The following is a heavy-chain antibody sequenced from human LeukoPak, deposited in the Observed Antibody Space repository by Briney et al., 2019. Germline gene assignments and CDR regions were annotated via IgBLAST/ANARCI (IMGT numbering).Heavy chain of an antibody. V-gene: IGHV4-59*01. CDR3: ARGRDGGTFDY. D-gene: IGHD5-24*01. Sequence: SETLSLTCTVSGGSISSYYWSWIRQPPGKGLEWIGYIYYSGSTNYNPSLKSRVTTSVDTSKNQFSLKLSSVTAADTAVYYCARGRDGGTFDYWGQGTLVTVSS. J-gene: IGHJ4*02. CDR1: GGSISSYY. CDR2: IYYSGST.